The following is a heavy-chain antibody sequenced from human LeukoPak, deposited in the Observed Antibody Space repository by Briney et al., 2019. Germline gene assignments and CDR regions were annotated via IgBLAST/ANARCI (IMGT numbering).Heavy chain of an antibody. CDR3: ARVARITMIVVVITDDPFDI. CDR1: NYSISSAYY. V-gene: IGHV4-38-2*02. D-gene: IGHD3-22*01. Sequence: SETLSLTCTVSNYSISSAYYWGWIRQPPGKGLEWIGNIYHSGVTYYKPSLKSRVTISVDTSKNQFSLKLSSVTAADTAVYYCARVARITMIVVVITDDPFDIWGQGTMVTVSS. J-gene: IGHJ3*02. CDR2: IYHSGVT.